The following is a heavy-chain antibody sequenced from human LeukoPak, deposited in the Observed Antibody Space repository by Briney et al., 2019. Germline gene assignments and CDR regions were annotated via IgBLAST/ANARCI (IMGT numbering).Heavy chain of an antibody. J-gene: IGHJ4*02. CDR3: ARESNRWRSSWYF. D-gene: IGHD6-13*01. Sequence: ASVKVSCKAFGYTFTGYYRHWVRQAPGQGLEWMGWINPNSGGTNYAQKFQGRVTMTRDTSISTAYMELSRLRSDDTAVYYCARESNRWRSSWYFWGQGTLVTVSS. CDR1: GYTFTGYY. V-gene: IGHV1-2*02. CDR2: INPNSGGT.